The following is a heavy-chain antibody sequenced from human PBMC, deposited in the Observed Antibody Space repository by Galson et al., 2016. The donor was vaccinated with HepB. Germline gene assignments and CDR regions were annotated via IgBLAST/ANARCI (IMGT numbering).Heavy chain of an antibody. D-gene: IGHD2/OR15-2a*01. Sequence: SLRLSCAASGYALRNYGMHWVRQAPGKGLEWVAADSMDGRRKFYADSVKGRFTISRDNSNNMLFLQMNSLRADDTAVYYCAKRHEYCPPVGCSVDYWGQGTLVSVSS. V-gene: IGHV3-30*18. CDR1: GYALRNYG. CDR3: AKRHEYCPPVGCSVDY. CDR2: DSMDGRRK. J-gene: IGHJ4*02.